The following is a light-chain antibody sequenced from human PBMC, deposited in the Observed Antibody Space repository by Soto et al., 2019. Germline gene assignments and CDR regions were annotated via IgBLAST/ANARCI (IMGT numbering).Light chain of an antibody. CDR2: RSD. V-gene: IGLV1-47*01. CDR1: SSNIGSNH. Sequence: QSVLTQPPSTSGTPGQRVTISCSGSSSNIGSNHVYWYQQFHGMAPKLLMYRSDQRPTGVPDRFSGSKSGTSASLAISGLRSDDEADYYCSARDDSLRGVVFGGGTKLTVL. CDR3: SARDDSLRGVV. J-gene: IGLJ2*01.